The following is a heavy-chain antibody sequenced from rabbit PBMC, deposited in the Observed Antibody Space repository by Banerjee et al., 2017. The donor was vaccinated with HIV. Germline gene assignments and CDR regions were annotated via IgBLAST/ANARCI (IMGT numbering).Heavy chain of an antibody. J-gene: IGHJ4*01. Sequence: QQQLEESGGGLVKPGGTLTLTCKASGITLSSSYYMCWVRQAPGKGLEWIGCIYTDGGSAFYASWVNGRFTISLDNAQNTVFLQMTSLTIADTATYFCAREISSYGYERWGPGTLVTVS. V-gene: IGHV1S43*01. CDR3: AREISSYGYER. CDR2: IYTDGGSA. D-gene: IGHD6-1*01. CDR1: GITLSSSYY.